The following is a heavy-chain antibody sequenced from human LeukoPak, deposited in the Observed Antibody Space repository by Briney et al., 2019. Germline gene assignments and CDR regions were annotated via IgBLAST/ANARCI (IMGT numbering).Heavy chain of an antibody. CDR3: VRGIDTTGYFNY. CDR2: INTNTRNP. CDR1: GYIFTNNA. Sequence: ASVKVSCKASGYIFTNNAMNWVRQAPGQGLEWMGWINTNTRNPTYAQGLTGRFVFALDTSVSTAFLQINSLKAEDTALCYCVRGIDTTGYFNYWGQGTLVTVSS. D-gene: IGHD3-22*01. V-gene: IGHV7-4-1*02. J-gene: IGHJ4*02.